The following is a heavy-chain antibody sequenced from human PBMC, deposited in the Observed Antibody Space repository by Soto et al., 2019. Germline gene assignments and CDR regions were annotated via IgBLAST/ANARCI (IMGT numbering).Heavy chain of an antibody. V-gene: IGHV3-33*01. J-gene: IGHJ6*02. CDR1: GFTFSSYG. CDR3: ARERSRGFWSGFYGMDV. CDR2: IWYDGSNK. Sequence: QVQLVESGGGVVQPGRSLRLSCAASGFTFSSYGMHWVRQAPGKGLEWVAVIWYDGSNKYYADSVKGRFTISRDNSKNTLYLQMNSQRAEDTAVYYCARERSRGFWSGFYGMDVWGQGTTVTVSS. D-gene: IGHD3-3*01.